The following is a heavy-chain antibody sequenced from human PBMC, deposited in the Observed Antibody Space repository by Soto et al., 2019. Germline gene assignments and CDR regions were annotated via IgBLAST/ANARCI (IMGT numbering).Heavy chain of an antibody. CDR2: IYYSGST. V-gene: IGHV4-59*01. CDR3: ARGSVIYGMDV. D-gene: IGHD3-10*01. Sequence: TLSLTCTVSGGSISSYYWSWIRQPPGKGLEWIGYIYYSGSTNYNPSLKSRVTISVDTSKNQFSLKLSSVTAADTAVYYCARGSVIYGMDVWGQGTTVTVSS. J-gene: IGHJ6*02. CDR1: GGSISSYY.